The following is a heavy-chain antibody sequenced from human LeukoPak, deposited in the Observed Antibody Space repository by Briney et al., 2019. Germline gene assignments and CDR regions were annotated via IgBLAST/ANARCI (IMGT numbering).Heavy chain of an antibody. CDR3: ARDWISRRGIAAAGRGNWFDP. Sequence: GASVKVSCKASGGTFSSYAISWVRQAPGQGLEWMGGIIPIFGTANYAQKFQGRVTITTDESTGTAYMELSSLRSEDTAVYYCARDWISRRGIAAAGRGNWFDPWGQGTLVTVSS. J-gene: IGHJ5*02. CDR2: IIPIFGTA. D-gene: IGHD6-13*01. CDR1: GGTFSSYA. V-gene: IGHV1-69*05.